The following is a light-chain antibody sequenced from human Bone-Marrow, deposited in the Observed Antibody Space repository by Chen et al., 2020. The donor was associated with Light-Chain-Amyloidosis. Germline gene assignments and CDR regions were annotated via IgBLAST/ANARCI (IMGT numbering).Light chain of an antibody. V-gene: IGLV6-57*01. Sequence: NFMLTQPHSVSESPGKTVIISCTRSSGSIATNYVQWYPQRPGSSPTTVIYEDDQRPSGVPDRFSGSIDRSSNSASLPISGLKTEDETDYYCQSYQGSSQGVFGGGTKLTVL. CDR3: QSYQGSSQGV. CDR2: EDD. CDR1: SGSIATNY. J-gene: IGLJ3*02.